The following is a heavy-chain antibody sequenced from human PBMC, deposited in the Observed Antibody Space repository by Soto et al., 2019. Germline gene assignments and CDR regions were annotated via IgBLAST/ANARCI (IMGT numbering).Heavy chain of an antibody. D-gene: IGHD6-13*01. V-gene: IGHV1-46*03. J-gene: IGHJ4*02. Sequence: QVQLVQSGAEVKEPGASVRVSCKASGYTFTSYYIHWVRQAPGQGLEWMAIINPTGGSTNYAQKLQGRVIMTVDTSTSTVFMELNSLRYEDTAVYYCARHLAAGDSWGQGTLVTVSS. CDR3: ARHLAAGDS. CDR1: GYTFTSYY. CDR2: INPTGGST.